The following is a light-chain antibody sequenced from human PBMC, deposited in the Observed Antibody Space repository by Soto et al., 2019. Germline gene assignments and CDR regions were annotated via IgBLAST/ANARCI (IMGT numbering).Light chain of an antibody. J-gene: IGLJ3*02. CDR3: SSFTRSSTWL. CDR1: NSDVGGYNY. V-gene: IGLV2-14*01. CDR2: EVS. Sequence: QSALTQPASVSGSPGQSITISCTGTNSDVGGYNYVSWYQQHPGKAPKLLIYEVSNRPSGVSNRFSASKSGHTAALTISGLQTEDEADYYCSSFTRSSTWLFGGGTKLTVL.